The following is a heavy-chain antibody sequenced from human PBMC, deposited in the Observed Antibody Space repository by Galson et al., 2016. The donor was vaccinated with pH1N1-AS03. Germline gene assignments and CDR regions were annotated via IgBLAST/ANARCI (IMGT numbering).Heavy chain of an antibody. CDR3: ARHSDFDWLGPPYYFDY. Sequence: ATLSLTCPVSGGSSSSISYYWGWIRQSPGMGLEWIGSVYYSGNPFNNPSLKSRATISVDTSKTQYSLKLTSVNTADTAVYYCARHSDFDWLGPPYYFDYWGQGTLVTVSP. CDR1: GGSSSSISYY. D-gene: IGHD3-9*01. J-gene: IGHJ4*02. V-gene: IGHV4-39*01. CDR2: VYYSGNP.